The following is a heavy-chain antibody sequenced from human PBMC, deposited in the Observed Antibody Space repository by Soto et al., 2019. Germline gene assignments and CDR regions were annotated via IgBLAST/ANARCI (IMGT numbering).Heavy chain of an antibody. V-gene: IGHV4-31*03. D-gene: IGHD5-12*01. J-gene: IGHJ4*02. CDR3: ARDVRSRGSPGGRIDY. CDR1: GGSISSGGYY. Sequence: QVQLQESGPGLVKPSQTLSLTCTVSGGSISSGGYYWSWIRQHPGKGLEWIGYIYYSGSTYYNPSLKSRVTISVDTSKNRFSLKLSSVTAADTAVYYCARDVRSRGSPGGRIDYWGQGTLVTVSS. CDR2: IYYSGST.